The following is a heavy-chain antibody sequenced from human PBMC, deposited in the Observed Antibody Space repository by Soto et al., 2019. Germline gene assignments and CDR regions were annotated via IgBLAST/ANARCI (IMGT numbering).Heavy chain of an antibody. CDR3: ARDRYCSSTSCLLPFDY. V-gene: IGHV1-69*13. Sequence: ASVKVSCKASGYTLTDHGISWVRQAPGQGLEWMGGIIPIFGTANYAQKFQGRVTITADESTSTAYMELSSLRSEDTAVYYCARDRYCSSTSCLLPFDYWGQGTLVTVSS. CDR1: GYTLTDHG. CDR2: IIPIFGTA. D-gene: IGHD2-2*01. J-gene: IGHJ4*02.